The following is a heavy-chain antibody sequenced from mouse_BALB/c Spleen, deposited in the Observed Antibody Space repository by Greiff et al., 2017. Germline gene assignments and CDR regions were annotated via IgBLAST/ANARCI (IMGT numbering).Heavy chain of an antibody. CDR1: GFTFSSYA. V-gene: IGHV5-6-5*01. J-gene: IGHJ1*01. CDR2: ISSGGST. D-gene: IGHD2-3*01. CDR3: ARIPFDGYYYWYFDV. Sequence: EVKLVESGGGLVKPGGSLKLSCAASGFTFSSYAMSWVRQTPEKRLEWVASISSGGSTYYPDSVKGRFTISRDNARNILYLQMSSLRSEDTAMYYCARIPFDGYYYWYFDVWGAGTTVTVSS.